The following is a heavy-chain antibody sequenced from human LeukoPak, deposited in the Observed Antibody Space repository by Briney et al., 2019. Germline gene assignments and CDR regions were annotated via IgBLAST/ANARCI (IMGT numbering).Heavy chain of an antibody. CDR2: ISSNGDSS. CDR1: GFTVRSNY. D-gene: IGHD2-8*01. V-gene: IGHV3-64*01. Sequence: PGGSLRLSCAASGFTVRSNYMSWVRQAPGKGLEYVSAISSNGDSSYYAKSVKGRFTISRDNYKNTLFLQMGSLRGEDTAVYYCAREMDPGNWFDPWGQGTLVTVSS. J-gene: IGHJ5*02. CDR3: AREMDPGNWFDP.